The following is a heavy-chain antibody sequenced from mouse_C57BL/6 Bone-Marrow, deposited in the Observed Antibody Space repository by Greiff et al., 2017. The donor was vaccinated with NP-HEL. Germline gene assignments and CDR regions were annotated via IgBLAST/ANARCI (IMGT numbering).Heavy chain of an antibody. CDR3: TRETTTVVATRYFDV. CDR1: GCTGVRAD. Sequence: EVQLQESGEGLVKPGGSLKLSCAALGCTGVRADGSLSRPAHATSLYFVASISSCGDFIYYADTVKGRFTISRDNARNTLYLQMSSLKSEDTAMYYCTRETTTVVATRYFDVWGTGTTVTVSS. V-gene: IGHV5-9-1*02. D-gene: IGHD1-1*01. J-gene: IGHJ1*03. CDR2: ISSCGDFI.